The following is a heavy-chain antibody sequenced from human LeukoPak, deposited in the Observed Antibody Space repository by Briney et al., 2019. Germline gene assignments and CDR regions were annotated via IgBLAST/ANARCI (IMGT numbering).Heavy chain of an antibody. CDR3: ARDYYYDSNGYPDDTFDV. Sequence: ASVKVSCKASGYSFNSYGISWVRQAPGQGVGWMGWISVYDGDTNYEQKLQGRVTLTTDTSTSTVYMELRSLRSDDTAVYYCARDYYYDSNGYPDDTFDVWGQGTMLTVSS. D-gene: IGHD3-22*01. V-gene: IGHV1-18*01. CDR1: GYSFNSYG. CDR2: ISVYDGDT. J-gene: IGHJ3*01.